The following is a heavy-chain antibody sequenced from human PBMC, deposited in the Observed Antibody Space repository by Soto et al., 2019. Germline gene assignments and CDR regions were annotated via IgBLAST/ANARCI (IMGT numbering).Heavy chain of an antibody. J-gene: IGHJ6*02. D-gene: IGHD3-10*01. V-gene: IGHV1-69*12. CDR3: ARETPWFGEFAFEYGMDV. Sequence: QVQLVQSGAEVKKPGSSVKVSCKASGGTSSSYAISWVRQAPGQGLEWMGGIIPIFGTANYAQKFQGRVTITADESTSTAYMELGSLRAEDTAVYYCARETPWFGEFAFEYGMDVWGQGTTVTVSS. CDR1: GGTSSSYA. CDR2: IIPIFGTA.